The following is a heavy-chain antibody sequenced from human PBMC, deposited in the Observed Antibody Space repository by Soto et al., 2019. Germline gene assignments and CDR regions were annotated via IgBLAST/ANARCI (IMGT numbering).Heavy chain of an antibody. Sequence: GGSLRLSCAASAFTFSIYGMSWVRQAPGKGLEWVSGISGSNDSTEYADSVKGRFTISRDNSKNTLYLQMNSLRAEDTAVYYCARGPGPADYWGQGTLVTVSS. J-gene: IGHJ4*02. CDR3: ARGPGPADY. CDR2: ISGSNDST. CDR1: AFTFSIYG. V-gene: IGHV3-23*01. D-gene: IGHD2-2*01.